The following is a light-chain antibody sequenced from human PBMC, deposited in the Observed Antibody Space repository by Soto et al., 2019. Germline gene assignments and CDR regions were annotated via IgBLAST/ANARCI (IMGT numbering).Light chain of an antibody. CDR2: EVS. CDR3: CSYTSSTTPL. Sequence: QSALTQPASVSGSPGQSITISCAGTSSDVGSHPLVSWYQQHPGKAPKLMISEVSNRPSGVSNRFSGSKSGNTASLTISGLQAEDEADYYCCSYTSSTTPLFGGGTKLTVL. CDR1: SSDVGSHPL. V-gene: IGLV2-14*02. J-gene: IGLJ2*01.